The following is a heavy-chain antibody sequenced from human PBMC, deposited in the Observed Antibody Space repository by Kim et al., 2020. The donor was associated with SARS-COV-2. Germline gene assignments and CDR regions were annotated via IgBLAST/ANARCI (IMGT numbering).Heavy chain of an antibody. Sequence: GGSLRLSCAASGFTFSSYWMSWVRQAPGKGLEWVANIKQDGSEKYYVDSVKGRFTISRDNAKNSLYLQMNSLRAEDTAVYYCARDLNYYGSGSYYKPLTEWFDPWGQGTLVTVSS. CDR1: GFTFSSYW. CDR2: IKQDGSEK. J-gene: IGHJ5*02. CDR3: ARDLNYYGSGSYYKPLTEWFDP. D-gene: IGHD3-10*01. V-gene: IGHV3-7*03.